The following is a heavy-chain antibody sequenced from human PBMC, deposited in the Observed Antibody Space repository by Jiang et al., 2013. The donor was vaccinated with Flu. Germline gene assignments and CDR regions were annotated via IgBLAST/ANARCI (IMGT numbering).Heavy chain of an antibody. J-gene: IGHJ6*02. Sequence: SLTCTVSGGSVSSDSYYWSWIRQPPGRGLEWIAYIYYSGITHYNPSLKSRVTISVVTSKNQFSLRLSSVTAADTAVYYCARADFGIVTYHNYGLDVWGQGTTVTVSS. V-gene: IGHV4-61*01. CDR3: ARADFGIVTYHNYGLDV. CDR1: GGSVSSDSYY. CDR2: IYYSGIT. D-gene: IGHD3-3*01.